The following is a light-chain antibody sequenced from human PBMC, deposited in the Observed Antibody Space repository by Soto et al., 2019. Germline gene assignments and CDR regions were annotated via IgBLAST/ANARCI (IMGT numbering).Light chain of an antibody. CDR2: DAS. CDR1: QSLSSY. J-gene: IGKJ4*01. V-gene: IGKV3-11*01. CDR3: QQRSNWLT. Sequence: EIVLTQSPATLCLSPGGRATLACRASQSLSSYLAWYQQKPGQAPRLLIYDASNRATGIPARFSGSGSGTDFTLTISSLEPEDFAVYYCQQRSNWLTFGGGTKVDIK.